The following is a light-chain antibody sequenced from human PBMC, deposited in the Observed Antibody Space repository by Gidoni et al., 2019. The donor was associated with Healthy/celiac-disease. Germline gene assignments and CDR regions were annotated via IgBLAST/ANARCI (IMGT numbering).Light chain of an antibody. CDR3: SSYTSSSTS. Sequence: QSALPQPASVSGSPGQSITISCTGTSSDVGGYNYVSWYQQHPGKAPKLMIYEVSNRPSGVPDRFSGSKSGNTASLTISGLQAEDEADYYCSSYTSSSTSFGTGTKVTVL. J-gene: IGLJ1*01. V-gene: IGLV2-14*01. CDR1: SSDVGGYNY. CDR2: EVS.